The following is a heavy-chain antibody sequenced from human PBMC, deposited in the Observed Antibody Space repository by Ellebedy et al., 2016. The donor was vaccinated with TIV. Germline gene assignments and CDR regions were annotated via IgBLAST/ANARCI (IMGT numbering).Heavy chain of an antibody. D-gene: IGHD3-22*01. CDR1: SYSISSGYY. CDR3: ARARHYYDSSGRGDAFDV. V-gene: IGHV4-38-2*02. Sequence: MPSETLSLTCTVSSYSISSGYYWGWIRQATGKGLECLGSINHSGSTYYNPSLKSRVTILVDTSENQFSLKMSSVTAADTAVYFCARARHYYDSSGRGDAFDVWGQGTMVTVSS. J-gene: IGHJ3*01. CDR2: INHSGST.